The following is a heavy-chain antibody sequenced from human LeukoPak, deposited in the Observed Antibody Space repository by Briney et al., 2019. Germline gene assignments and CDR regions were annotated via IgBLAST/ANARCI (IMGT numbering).Heavy chain of an antibody. Sequence: SETLSLTCTVSGGSTSSYYWSWIRQPPGKGLEWIGYIYYSGSTNYNPSLKSRVTISVDTSKNQFSLKLSSVTAADTAVYYCARAGLYYYDSSGYYRFDPWGQGTLVTVSS. D-gene: IGHD3-22*01. V-gene: IGHV4-59*01. CDR3: ARAGLYYYDSSGYYRFDP. J-gene: IGHJ5*02. CDR2: IYYSGST. CDR1: GGSTSSYY.